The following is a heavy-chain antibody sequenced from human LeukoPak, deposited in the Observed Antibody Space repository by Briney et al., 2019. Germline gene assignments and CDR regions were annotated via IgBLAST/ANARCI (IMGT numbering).Heavy chain of an antibody. CDR3: ARGPRDIVVVDAHYFDY. Sequence: TGRSLRLSCAASGFTFSSYGMHWVRQAPGKGLEWVAIISYDGSNKYYADSVKGRFTISRDNSKNTLYLQMNSLRAGDTAVYYCARGPRDIVVVDAHYFDYWGQGTLVTVSS. V-gene: IGHV3-30*03. CDR2: ISYDGSNK. CDR1: GFTFSSYG. D-gene: IGHD2-15*01. J-gene: IGHJ4*02.